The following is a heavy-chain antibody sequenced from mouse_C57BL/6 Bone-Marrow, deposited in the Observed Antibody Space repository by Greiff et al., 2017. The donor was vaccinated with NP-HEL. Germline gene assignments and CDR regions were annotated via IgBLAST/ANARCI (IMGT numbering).Heavy chain of an antibody. D-gene: IGHD1-1*01. Sequence: EVMLVESGGGLVQPGGSLSLSCAASGFTFTDYYMSWVRQPPGKALEWLGFIRNRANGYTTEYSASVKGRFNISRDKSQSILYLQMIAMRAEDSATYYCASSIYYYSSRDWYFDVWGTGTTVTVSS. CDR2: IRNRANGYTT. V-gene: IGHV7-3*01. CDR3: ASSIYYYSSRDWYFDV. CDR1: GFTFTDYY. J-gene: IGHJ1*03.